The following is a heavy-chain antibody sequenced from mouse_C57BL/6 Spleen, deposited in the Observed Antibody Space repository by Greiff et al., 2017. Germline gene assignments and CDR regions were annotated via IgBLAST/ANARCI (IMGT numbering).Heavy chain of an antibody. CDR2: IDPSDSYT. J-gene: IGHJ2*01. V-gene: IGHV1-50*01. CDR3: ARDYGDY. Sequence: QVQLQQSGAELMKPGASVKLSCKATGYTFTGYWIEWVKQRPGHGLEWIGVIDPSDSYTNYNQKFKGKATLTVDTSSSTAYMQLSSLTSEDSAVYYCARDYGDYWGQGTTLTVSS. CDR1: GYTFTGYW.